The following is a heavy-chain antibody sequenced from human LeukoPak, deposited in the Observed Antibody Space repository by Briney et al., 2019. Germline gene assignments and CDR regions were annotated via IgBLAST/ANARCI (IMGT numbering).Heavy chain of an antibody. Sequence: RGGSVRLSCAPSGFTFSIYAIRGVRQAPERGLEWVSAISGRGGSTYYAASVKGRFTISRDNSKNTLYLQMNRRRAEDTAVYYCAKGSSCGYWGEGTLVTVSS. V-gene: IGHV3-23*01. J-gene: IGHJ4*02. CDR1: GFTFSIYA. CDR3: AKGSSCGY. D-gene: IGHD6-13*01. CDR2: ISGRGGST.